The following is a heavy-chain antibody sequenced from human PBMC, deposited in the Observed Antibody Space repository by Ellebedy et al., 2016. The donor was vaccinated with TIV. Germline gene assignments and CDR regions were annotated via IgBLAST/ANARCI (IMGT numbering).Heavy chain of an antibody. CDR1: NYSITRGYY. CDR2: IYYSGSA. Sequence: MPSETLSLTCTVSNYSITRGYYWGWIRQLPEKGLEWIGSIYYSGSAYYNPSLRSRVTISIDTSRNQFSLNVRSVTAADTGVYYCARTDPWQPIDDWGQGILVSVSS. V-gene: IGHV4-38-2*02. D-gene: IGHD2-21*02. J-gene: IGHJ4*02. CDR3: ARTDPWQPIDD.